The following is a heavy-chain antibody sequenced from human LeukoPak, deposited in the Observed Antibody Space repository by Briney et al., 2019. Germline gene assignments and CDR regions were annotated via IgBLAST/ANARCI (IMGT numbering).Heavy chain of an antibody. CDR3: ARGPRGWFGELYGYMDV. Sequence: ASVKVSCKASGYTSTSYDINWVRQATGQGLEWMGWMNPNSGNTGYAQKFQGRVTMTRNTSISTAYMELSSLRSEDTAVYYCARGPRGWFGELYGYMDVWGKGTTVTISS. V-gene: IGHV1-8*01. J-gene: IGHJ6*03. D-gene: IGHD3-10*01. CDR2: MNPNSGNT. CDR1: GYTSTSYD.